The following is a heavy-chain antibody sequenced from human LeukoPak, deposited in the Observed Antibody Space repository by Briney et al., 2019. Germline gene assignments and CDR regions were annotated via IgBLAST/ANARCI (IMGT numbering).Heavy chain of an antibody. V-gene: IGHV4-61*02. CDR2: IYTSGST. CDR1: GGSFSSGSYY. J-gene: IGHJ3*02. D-gene: IGHD3-22*01. Sequence: SQTLSLTCTVSGGSFSSGSYYWSWIRQPAGKGLEWLGRIYTSGSTNYNPSIKSRVTISVDTSKNQCSLKLSSVTAADTAVYYCASQGLGRSRAFDIWGQGTMVTVSS. CDR3: ASQGLGRSRAFDI.